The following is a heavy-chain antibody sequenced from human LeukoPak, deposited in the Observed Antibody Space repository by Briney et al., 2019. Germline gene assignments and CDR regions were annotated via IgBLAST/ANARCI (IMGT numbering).Heavy chain of an antibody. CDR1: GFTFSSNS. Sequence: GGSLRLSCVGSGFTFSSNSMNWVRQAPGKGLEWVSYISGTSNTIYYDDSVKGRFTVSRDNAKNSLYLQMNSLRAEDTAIYYCARDLGSYSSGWYMGFDYWGQGTLVTVSS. CDR3: ARDLGSYSSGWYMGFDY. J-gene: IGHJ4*02. V-gene: IGHV3-48*01. D-gene: IGHD6-19*01. CDR2: ISGTSNTI.